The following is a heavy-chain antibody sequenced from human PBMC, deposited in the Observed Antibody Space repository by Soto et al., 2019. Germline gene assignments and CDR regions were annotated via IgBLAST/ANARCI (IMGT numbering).Heavy chain of an antibody. Sequence: SETLSLTCTVSGDPISSYYWGWIRQSPGKGLEWIGHIYYSGTTTYNPSLKSRVTVSLDRSKNQFSLKLTSVTTADTAVYYCANRPEGRGDDFFAYWGQGILATVSS. CDR1: GDPISSYY. D-gene: IGHD3-10*01. V-gene: IGHV4-59*01. J-gene: IGHJ4*02. CDR2: IYYSGTT. CDR3: ANRPEGRGDDFFAY.